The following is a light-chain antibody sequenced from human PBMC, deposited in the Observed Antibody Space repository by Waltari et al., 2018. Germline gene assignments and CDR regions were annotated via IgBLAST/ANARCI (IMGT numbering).Light chain of an antibody. CDR3: SSVDSSFKGL. J-gene: IGLJ1*01. CDR1: TLPSKF. V-gene: IGLV3-10*01. Sequence: SYELTQPPSVSVSPGQTARTTCYGETLPSKFAYWYQQKSGQAPVLVIFEDNKRPSGIPERFSGSISGTTATLTISGAQVEDEADYYCSSVDSSFKGLFGAGTKVTVL. CDR2: EDN.